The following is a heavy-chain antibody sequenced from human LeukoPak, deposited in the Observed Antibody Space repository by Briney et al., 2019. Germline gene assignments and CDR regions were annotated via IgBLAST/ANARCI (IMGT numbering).Heavy chain of an antibody. CDR2: VRTNGGSP. CDR3: VKDRIGTYSFDY. V-gene: IGHV3-64D*09. CDR1: GFTFSSFA. D-gene: IGHD1-26*01. Sequence: GGSLRLSCSASGFTFSSFAMHWVRQAPGKGLDYVSTVRTNGGSPRYADSVKGRFTSSRDDSKNSVFLQMSSLRAEDTGIYYCVKDRIGTYSFDYWGRGTLVTVSS. J-gene: IGHJ4*02.